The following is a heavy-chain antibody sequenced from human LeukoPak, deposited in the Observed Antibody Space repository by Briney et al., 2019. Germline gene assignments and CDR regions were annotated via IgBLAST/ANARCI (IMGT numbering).Heavy chain of an antibody. D-gene: IGHD6-19*01. CDR3: ARSSGWKYNIDY. J-gene: IGHJ4*02. Sequence: ALVKVSCKASGYTFTGYYMHWVRQAAGQGLEWMGWINPNSGGTNYAQKFQGRVPMTRDTSISKAYMELSRLRSDDTAVYYCARSSGWKYNIDYWGQGTLVTVSS. V-gene: IGHV1-2*02. CDR2: INPNSGGT. CDR1: GYTFTGYY.